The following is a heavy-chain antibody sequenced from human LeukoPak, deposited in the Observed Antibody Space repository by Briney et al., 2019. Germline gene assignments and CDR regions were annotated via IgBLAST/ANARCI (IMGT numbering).Heavy chain of an antibody. CDR3: TRETVGAADY. CDR1: GFTFGDYA. V-gene: IGHV3-49*03. J-gene: IGHJ4*02. CDR2: IRSKAYGGTT. Sequence: GGSLRLSCTASGFTFGDYAMSWFRQAPGKGLEWVGFIRSKAYGGTTEYAASVKGRFIISRDDSKSIAYPQMDSLKTEDTAVYYCTRETVGAADYWGQGTLVTVSS. D-gene: IGHD1-26*01.